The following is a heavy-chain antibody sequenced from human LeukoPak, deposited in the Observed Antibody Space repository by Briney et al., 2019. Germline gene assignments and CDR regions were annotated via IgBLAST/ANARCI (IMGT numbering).Heavy chain of an antibody. Sequence: QTGGSLRLSCAASGFTFSTYWMHWVRQAPGKGLVWVSRIDSDGINSYYADSVKGRFTISRDNAKNSLYLQMTSLRPEDTALYYCAKDAGGYYYYYMGVWGKGTTVTISS. J-gene: IGHJ6*03. D-gene: IGHD1-26*01. CDR3: AKDAGGYYYYYMGV. CDR1: GFTFSTYW. V-gene: IGHV3-74*01. CDR2: IDSDGINS.